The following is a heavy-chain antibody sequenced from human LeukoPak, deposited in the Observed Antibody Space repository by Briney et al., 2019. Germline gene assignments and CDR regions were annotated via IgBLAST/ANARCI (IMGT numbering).Heavy chain of an antibody. CDR3: AIAAAGYYFDY. Sequence: GGSLRLSCAASGFTFSSYSMNWVRQAPGKGLEWVSSISSSSSYIYYADSVKGRFTVSRDNAKDSLYLQMNSLRAEDTAVYYCAIAAAGYYFDYWGQGTLVTVSS. D-gene: IGHD6-13*01. CDR2: ISSSSSYI. CDR1: GFTFSSYS. V-gene: IGHV3-21*01. J-gene: IGHJ4*02.